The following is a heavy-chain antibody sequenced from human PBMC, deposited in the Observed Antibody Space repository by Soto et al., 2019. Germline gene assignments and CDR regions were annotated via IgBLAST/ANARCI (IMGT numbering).Heavy chain of an antibody. V-gene: IGHV4-30-4*01. D-gene: IGHD4-4*01. CDR2: IYYSGST. Sequence: QVQLQESGPGLVKPSQTLSLTCTVSGGSISSGDYYWSWIRQPPGKGREWIGYIYYSGSTYYNPSLKSRVTISVDTSKNQFSLKLSSVTAADTAVYYCARGPRDDYSNYWYFDLWGRGTLVTVSS. J-gene: IGHJ2*01. CDR1: GGSISSGDYY. CDR3: ARGPRDDYSNYWYFDL.